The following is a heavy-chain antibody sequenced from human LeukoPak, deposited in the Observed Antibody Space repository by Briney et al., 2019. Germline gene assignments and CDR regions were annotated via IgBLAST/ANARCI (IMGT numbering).Heavy chain of an antibody. Sequence: GASVKVSCKTSGYTFTHYYLHWVRQAPGQGLEWMGWINPNSGDTNYAQQFQGRVTMTRDTSFTTVYMEVSRLTSDDTAVYYCARVDYAVDYWGQGTLVTVSS. CDR1: GYTFTHYY. J-gene: IGHJ4*02. V-gene: IGHV1-2*02. D-gene: IGHD4-17*01. CDR3: ARVDYAVDY. CDR2: INPNSGDT.